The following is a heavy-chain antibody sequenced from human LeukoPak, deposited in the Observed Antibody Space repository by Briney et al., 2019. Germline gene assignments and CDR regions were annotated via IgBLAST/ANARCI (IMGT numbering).Heavy chain of an antibody. CDR2: ISYDGSNK. Sequence: PGGSLRLSCAASGFTFSSYGMHWVRQAPGKVLEWVAVISYDGSNKYYADSVKGRFTISRDNSKNTLYLQMNSLRAKDTAVYYCAKMQSRGYRSMGGAFDIWGQRTMVTVSS. D-gene: IGHD5-18*01. CDR3: AKMQSRGYRSMGGAFDI. J-gene: IGHJ3*02. CDR1: GFTFSSYG. V-gene: IGHV3-30*18.